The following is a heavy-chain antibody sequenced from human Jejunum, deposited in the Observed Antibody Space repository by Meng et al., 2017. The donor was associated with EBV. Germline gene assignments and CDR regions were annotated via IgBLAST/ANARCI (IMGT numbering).Heavy chain of an antibody. D-gene: IGHD5-12*01. V-gene: IGHV4-34*01. Sequence: VQREQWGAGLLNPSETLTLPCVGNGGSFSGYYWTWIRQPPGKGLEWIGEINHGDRTNYNPSLKSRVTVSVDTSKNQFSLRLTSVTDADTAVYYCARVAYDEAFAGWFDPWGQGTLVTVSS. CDR1: GGSFSGYY. J-gene: IGHJ5*02. CDR3: ARVAYDEAFAGWFDP. CDR2: INHGDRT.